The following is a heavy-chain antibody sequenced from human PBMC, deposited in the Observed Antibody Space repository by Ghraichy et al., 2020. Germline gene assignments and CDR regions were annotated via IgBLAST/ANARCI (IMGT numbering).Heavy chain of an antibody. D-gene: IGHD1-26*01. Sequence: GGSLRLSCAASGFTVSSNYMSWVRQAPGKGLEWVSVIYSGGSTYYADSVKGRFTISRDNSKNTLYLQMNSLRAEDTAVYYCARDRVGAIPFDYWGQGTLVTVSS. CDR2: IYSGGST. V-gene: IGHV3-66*01. CDR3: ARDRVGAIPFDY. CDR1: GFTVSSNY. J-gene: IGHJ4*02.